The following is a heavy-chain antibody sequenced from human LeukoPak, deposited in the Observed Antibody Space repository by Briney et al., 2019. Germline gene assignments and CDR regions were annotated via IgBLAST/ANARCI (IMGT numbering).Heavy chain of an antibody. D-gene: IGHD3-10*01. Sequence: PSETLSLTCTVSGSSMSSDYYWGWIRQPPGKGLEWIGSISDSGSAYYNPSLKSRVVISVDPSKKQFSLKVTSVTAADTAVYYCARVLDYYGSGTRDFDYWGQGTLVTVSS. CDR1: GSSMSSDYY. CDR3: ARVLDYYGSGTRDFDY. CDR2: ISDSGSA. J-gene: IGHJ4*02. V-gene: IGHV4-38-2*02.